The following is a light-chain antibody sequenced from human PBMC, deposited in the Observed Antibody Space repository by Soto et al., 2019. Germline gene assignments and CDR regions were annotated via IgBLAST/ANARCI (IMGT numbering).Light chain of an antibody. CDR2: DAS. CDR3: QQRSNWPPYT. J-gene: IGKJ5*01. Sequence: EIVLTQSPATLSLSPGERATLSCRASQSVSRFLAWSQQKPGQAPRLLIYDASNRATGIPARFSGSGSGTDFTLTISRLEPEDFAVYYCQQRSNWPPYTFGQGTRLEI. V-gene: IGKV3-11*01. CDR1: QSVSRF.